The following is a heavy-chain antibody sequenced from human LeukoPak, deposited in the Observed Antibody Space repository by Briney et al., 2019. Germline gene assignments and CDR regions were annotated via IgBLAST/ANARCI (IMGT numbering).Heavy chain of an antibody. CDR2: IYSDGIT. V-gene: IGHV4-4*07. J-gene: IGHJ5*01. CDR1: GASLNNYY. D-gene: IGHD2/OR15-2a*01. Sequence: SDTLSLTCSVSGASLNNYYWSWMRQPAGKALEWIGRIYSDGITDYNPSLKNRVTMSIDTSKNQFSLNLESVTAADTAVYFCARLTFGWSYDFWGQGTLVTVSS. CDR3: ARLTFGWSYDF.